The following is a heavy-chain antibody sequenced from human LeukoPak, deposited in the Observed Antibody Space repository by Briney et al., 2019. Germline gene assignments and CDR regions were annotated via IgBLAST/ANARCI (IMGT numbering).Heavy chain of an antibody. CDR1: GGSISSHY. D-gene: IGHD1-7*01. Sequence: SETLSLTCTVSGGSISSHYWSWIRQPAGKGLEWIGRFYTSGTTNYNPSLKSRVTMSADTSKNQFSLKLSSVTAADTAVYYCARCRHGNCDYFDYWGQGTLVTVSS. J-gene: IGHJ4*02. V-gene: IGHV4-4*07. CDR3: ARCRHGNCDYFDY. CDR2: FYTSGTT.